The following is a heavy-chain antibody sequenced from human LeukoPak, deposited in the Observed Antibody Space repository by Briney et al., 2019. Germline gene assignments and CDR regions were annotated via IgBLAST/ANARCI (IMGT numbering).Heavy chain of an antibody. D-gene: IGHD6-19*01. J-gene: IGHJ4*02. Sequence: PGGSLRLSCAASGFTFSSYAMSWVRQAPGKGLEWVSAISGSGGSTYYADSVKGRFTISRDNSKNTLYLQMNSLRAEDTAVYYCARDGLIDSSGWYGYWGQGTLVTVSS. CDR1: GFTFSSYA. V-gene: IGHV3-23*01. CDR2: ISGSGGST. CDR3: ARDGLIDSSGWYGY.